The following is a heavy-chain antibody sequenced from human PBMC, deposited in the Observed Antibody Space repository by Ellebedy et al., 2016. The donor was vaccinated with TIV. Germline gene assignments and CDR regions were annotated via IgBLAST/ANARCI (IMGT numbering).Heavy chain of an antibody. Sequence: GESLKISCAASGFTFSSYWMHWVRQAPGKGLEWVAVISHDGSSQYYADSVTGRFTAPRDNSMTTVYLEMNSLRAEDTALYYCARDLDKSSGWYGGAAYWGQGTQVTVSS. D-gene: IGHD6-19*01. V-gene: IGHV3-30-3*01. J-gene: IGHJ4*02. CDR2: ISHDGSSQ. CDR1: GFTFSSYW. CDR3: ARDLDKSSGWYGGAAY.